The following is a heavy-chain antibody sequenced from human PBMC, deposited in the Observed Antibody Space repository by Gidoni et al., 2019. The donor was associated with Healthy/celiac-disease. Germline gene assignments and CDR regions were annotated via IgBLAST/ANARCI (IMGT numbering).Heavy chain of an antibody. CDR2: ISWDGGST. CDR1: GFTFDDYA. D-gene: IGHD4-4*01. CDR3: AKALNDYSNHFYYGMDV. V-gene: IGHV3-43D*03. Sequence: EVQLVESGGVVVQPGGSLRLSCAASGFTFDDYAMHWVRQAPGKGLEWVSLISWDGGSTYYADSVKGRFTISRDNSKNSLYLQMNSLRAEDTALYYCAKALNDYSNHFYYGMDVWGQGTTVTVSS. J-gene: IGHJ6*02.